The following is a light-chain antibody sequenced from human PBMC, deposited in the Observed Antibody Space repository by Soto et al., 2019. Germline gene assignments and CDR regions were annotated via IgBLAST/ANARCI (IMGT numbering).Light chain of an antibody. CDR2: DVS. CDR3: SSYTSSSIYV. CDR1: SSDVGSYIR. Sequence: QSALTQPPSVSGSPGQSVTISCTGTSSDVGSYIRVSWYQQPPGAAPKLLIHDVSYRPSGVPDRFSGSKSGNTASLTISGLQAEDEADYYCSSYTSSSIYVFGTGTKLTVL. J-gene: IGLJ1*01. V-gene: IGLV2-18*02.